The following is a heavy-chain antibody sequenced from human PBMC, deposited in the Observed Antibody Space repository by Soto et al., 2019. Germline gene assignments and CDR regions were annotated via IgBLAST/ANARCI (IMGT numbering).Heavy chain of an antibody. D-gene: IGHD3-16*01. CDR1: GGSISSSSYY. CDR2: IYYSGST. J-gene: IGHJ6*02. Sequence: SETLSLTCAVSGGSISSSSYYWGWIRQPPGKGLEWIGSIYYSGSTYYNPSLKSRVTISVDTSKNQFSLKLSSVTAADTAVYYCATTTRLERYDYVWGSHYYYYGMDVWGQGTTVTSP. V-gene: IGHV4-39*01. CDR3: ATTTRLERYDYVWGSHYYYYGMDV.